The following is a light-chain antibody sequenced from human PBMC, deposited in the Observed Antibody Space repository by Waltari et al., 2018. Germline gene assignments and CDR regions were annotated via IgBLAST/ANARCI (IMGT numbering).Light chain of an antibody. V-gene: IGLV2-14*03. Sequence: QSALTQPASVSGSPGQSITISCPGTSSDVGGYHYVSWYQQHPGKAPKLMIYDVSNRPAGVSNRFSGSKSGNTASLTISGLQAEDEADYYFSSYTSSTVVFGGGTKLTVL. J-gene: IGLJ2*01. CDR1: SSDVGGYHY. CDR3: SSYTSSTVV. CDR2: DVS.